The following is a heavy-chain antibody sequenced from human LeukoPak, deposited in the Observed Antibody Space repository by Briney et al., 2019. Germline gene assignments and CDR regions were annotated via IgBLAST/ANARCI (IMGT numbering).Heavy chain of an antibody. CDR1: GGTFSSYT. CDR2: IIPILGIA. V-gene: IGHV1-69*04. CDR3: ARDAGGGWYSVY. J-gene: IGHJ4*02. D-gene: IGHD6-19*01. Sequence: APVKVSCKASGGTFSSYTISWVRQAPGQGLEWMGRIIPILGIANYAQKFQGRVTITADKSTSTAYMELSSLRSEDTAVYYCARDAGGGWYSVYWGQGTLVTVSS.